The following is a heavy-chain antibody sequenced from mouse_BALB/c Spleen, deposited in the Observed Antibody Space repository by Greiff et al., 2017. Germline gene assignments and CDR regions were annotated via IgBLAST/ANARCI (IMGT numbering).Heavy chain of an antibody. CDR3: ARNYYGSSPWFAY. CDR2: IYPGSGNT. Sequence: QVQLKQSGAELARPGASVKLSCKASGYTFTDYYINWVKQRTGQGLEWIGEIYPGSGNTYYNEKFKGKATLTADKSSSTAYMQLSSLTSEDSAVYFCARNYYGSSPWFAYWGQGTLVTVSA. V-gene: IGHV1-77*01. J-gene: IGHJ3*01. D-gene: IGHD1-1*01. CDR1: GYTFTDYY.